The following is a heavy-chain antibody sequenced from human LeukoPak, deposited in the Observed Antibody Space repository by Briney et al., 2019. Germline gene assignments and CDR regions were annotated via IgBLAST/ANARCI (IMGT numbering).Heavy chain of an antibody. J-gene: IGHJ6*02. CDR2: ISYDGSNK. CDR3: ARGYYDFWSGYYPYYYYGMDV. D-gene: IGHD3-3*01. Sequence: PGGSLRLSCAASGFTFSSYAMHWVRQAPGKGLEWVAVISYDGSNKYYADSVKGRFTISRDNSKNTLYLQMNSLRAEDTAVYYCARGYYDFWSGYYPYYYYGMDVWGQGTTVTVSS. CDR1: GFTFSSYA. V-gene: IGHV3-30-3*01.